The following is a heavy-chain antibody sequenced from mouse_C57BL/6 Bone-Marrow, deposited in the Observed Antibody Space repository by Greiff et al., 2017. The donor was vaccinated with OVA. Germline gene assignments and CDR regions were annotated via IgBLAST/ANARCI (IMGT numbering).Heavy chain of an antibody. D-gene: IGHD1-1*01. V-gene: IGHV1-85*01. J-gene: IGHJ1*03. CDR2: LYPRDGST. CDR3: ARVGYYYGSSYWYFDV. Sequence: QVQLQQSGPELVKPGASVKLSCKASGYTFTSYDINWVKQRPGQGLEWIGWLYPRDGSTKYNEKFKGKATLTVDTSSSTAYMELHSLTSEDSAVYFGARVGYYYGSSYWYFDVWGTGTTVTVSS. CDR1: GYTFTSYD.